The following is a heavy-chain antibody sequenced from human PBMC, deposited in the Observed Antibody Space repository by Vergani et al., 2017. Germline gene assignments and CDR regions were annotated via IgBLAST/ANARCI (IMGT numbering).Heavy chain of an antibody. D-gene: IGHD3-22*01. CDR1: GYSFTNYW. V-gene: IGHV5-51*01. CDR2: IYPGDSDT. J-gene: IGHJ4*02. Sequence: EVQLVQSGAEVKKPGESLKISCQISGYSFTNYWIGWVRQMPGKGLEWMGIIYPGDSDTRYSPSFQDQVTISADKSISTAYLQWSSLKASDTAMYYCARSNLYYYDSSGYDYWGQGTLVTVSS. CDR3: ARSNLYYYDSSGYDY.